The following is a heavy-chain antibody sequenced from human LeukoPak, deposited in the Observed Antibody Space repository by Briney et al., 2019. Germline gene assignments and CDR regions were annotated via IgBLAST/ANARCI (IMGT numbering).Heavy chain of an antibody. J-gene: IGHJ4*02. D-gene: IGHD6-19*01. CDR1: GDSISSGGYY. V-gene: IGHV4-30-2*01. CDR2: MYHSGST. Sequence: SSENLSLTCIVSGDSISSGGYYWSWIRQPPGKGLEWIGYMYHSGSTYYNPSLKTRVTLSVDRSKNQFSLKVTSVTAADTAVYYCARVTVAGTVFDYWGQGILVTVSS. CDR3: ARVTVAGTVFDY.